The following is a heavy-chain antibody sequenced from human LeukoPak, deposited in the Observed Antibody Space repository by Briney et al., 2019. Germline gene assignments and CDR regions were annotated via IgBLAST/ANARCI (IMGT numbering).Heavy chain of an antibody. CDR3: AKEAEVTGDAFDI. Sequence: GGSLRLSCAASGFTFSSYGMHWVRQAPGKGLEWVAVISYDGSNKYYADSVKGRFTISRDNSKNTLYLQMNSLRAEDTAVYYCAKEAEVTGDAFDIWGQGAMVTVSS. J-gene: IGHJ3*02. CDR2: ISYDGSNK. D-gene: IGHD2-21*02. V-gene: IGHV3-30*18. CDR1: GFTFSSYG.